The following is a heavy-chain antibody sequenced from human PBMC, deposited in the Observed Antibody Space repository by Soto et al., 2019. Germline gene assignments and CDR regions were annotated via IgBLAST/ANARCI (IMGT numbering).Heavy chain of an antibody. D-gene: IGHD2-21*01. V-gene: IGHV3-23*01. Sequence: RLSCAASGFTFSSYAMSWVRQAPGKGLEWVSAISGSGGSTYYADSVKGRFTISRDNSKNTLYLQMNSLRAEDTAVYYCAKSISDGYNAIDYWGQGTLVTAPQ. CDR2: ISGSGGST. J-gene: IGHJ4*02. CDR1: GFTFSSYA. CDR3: AKSISDGYNAIDY.